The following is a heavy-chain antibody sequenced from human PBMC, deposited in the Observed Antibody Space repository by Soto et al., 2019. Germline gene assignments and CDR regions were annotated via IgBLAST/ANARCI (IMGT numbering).Heavy chain of an antibody. J-gene: IGHJ4*02. Sequence: SETLSLTCTVSGDSVTKYYWSWIRQPAGKGLEWIGRIYTSGSTNYNPSLKSRVTMSIDTSNNHFSLDLKSVTAADTAVYYCARTVGAAYYFDFWGQGALVTVSS. CDR2: IYTSGST. CDR3: ARTVGAAYYFDF. D-gene: IGHD1-26*01. V-gene: IGHV4-4*07. CDR1: GDSVTKYY.